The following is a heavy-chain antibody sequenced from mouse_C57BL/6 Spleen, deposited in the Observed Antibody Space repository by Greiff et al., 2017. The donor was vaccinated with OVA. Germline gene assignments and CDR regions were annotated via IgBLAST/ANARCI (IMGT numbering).Heavy chain of an antibody. D-gene: IGHD2-4*01. CDR1: GYTFTNYW. V-gene: IGHV1-63*01. CDR2: IYPGGGYT. CDR3: ARGIYYDYDVGYAMDY. Sequence: QVQLQQSGAELVRPGTSVKMSCKASGYTFTNYWIGWAKQRPGHGLEWIGDIYPGGGYTNYNEKFKGKATLTADKSSSTAYMQFSSLTSEDSAIYYCARGIYYDYDVGYAMDYWGQGTSVTVSS. J-gene: IGHJ4*01.